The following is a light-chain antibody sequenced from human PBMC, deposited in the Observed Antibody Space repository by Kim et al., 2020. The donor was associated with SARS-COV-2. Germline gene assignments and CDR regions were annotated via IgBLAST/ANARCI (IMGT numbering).Light chain of an antibody. CDR2: QDS. V-gene: IGLV3-1*01. CDR1: KLGDNY. CDR3: QAWDSSVV. Sequence: SVSPRQTARTTCSGDKLGDNYVCWYQQKPGQSPVLVIYQDSKRPSGIPERFSGSNSGNTATLTISGTQAMDEADYYCQAWDSSVVFGGGTQLTVL. J-gene: IGLJ2*01.